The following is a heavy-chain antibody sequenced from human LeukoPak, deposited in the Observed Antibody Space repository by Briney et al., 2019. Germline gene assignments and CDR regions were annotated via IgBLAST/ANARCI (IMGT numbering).Heavy chain of an antibody. D-gene: IGHD4-17*01. J-gene: IGHJ4*02. CDR1: GYTFTSYG. CDR2: ISAYNVNT. CDR3: ARDFTLTTVTTGY. V-gene: IGHV1-18*04. Sequence: PVKVSCTASGYTFTSYGISSVSQSPRQGLKWMGWISAYNVNTNYAQKLHGRVTMTTDTSTSTAYMELRSLRSDDTAVYYCARDFTLTTVTTGYWGQGTLVTVSS.